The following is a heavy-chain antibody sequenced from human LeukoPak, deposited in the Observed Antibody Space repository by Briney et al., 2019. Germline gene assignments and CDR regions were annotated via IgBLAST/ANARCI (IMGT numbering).Heavy chain of an antibody. CDR1: GGSISTTNYY. V-gene: IGHV4-39*07. J-gene: IGHJ5*02. Sequence: SSETLSLTCTVSGGSISTTNYYWGWIRQPPGKGLEWIGEINHSGSTNYNPSLKSRVTISVDTSKNQFSLKLSSVTAADTAVYYCARRRFVLCWFDPWGQGTLVTVSS. CDR3: ARRRFVLCWFDP. CDR2: INHSGST. D-gene: IGHD2-21*01.